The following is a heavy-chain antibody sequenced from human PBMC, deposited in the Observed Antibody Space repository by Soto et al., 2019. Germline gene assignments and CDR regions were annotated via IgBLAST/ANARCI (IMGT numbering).Heavy chain of an antibody. CDR2: INHSGST. Sequence: PSETLSLTCAVYGWSFSGYYWSWIRQPPGKGLGWIGEINHSGSTNYNPSLKSRVTMSVDTSKNQFAMKLSSVTAADTAVYYCARRKAAAGTFLSCYYYGVDDWGRGTTVTVSS. V-gene: IGHV4-34*01. J-gene: IGHJ6*02. CDR1: GWSFSGYY. CDR3: ARRKAAAGTFLSCYYYGVDD. D-gene: IGHD6-13*01.